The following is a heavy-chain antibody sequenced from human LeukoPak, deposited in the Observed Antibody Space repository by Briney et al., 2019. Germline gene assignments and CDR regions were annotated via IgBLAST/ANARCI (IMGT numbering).Heavy chain of an antibody. V-gene: IGHV3-53*01. D-gene: IGHD2-15*01. CDR2: IYSGGST. J-gene: IGHJ4*02. CDR3: AKAPVTTCSGAYCYPFDY. Sequence: PGGSLRLSCTVSGFTVSSDSMSWVRQAPGKGLEWVSFIYSGGSTHYSDSVKGRFTISRDNSKNTLYLQMNSLRAGDAAVYYCAKAPVTTCSGAYCYPFDYWSQGTLVTVSS. CDR1: GFTVSSDS.